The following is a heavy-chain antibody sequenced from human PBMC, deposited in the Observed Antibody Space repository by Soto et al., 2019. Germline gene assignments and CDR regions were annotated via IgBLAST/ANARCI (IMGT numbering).Heavy chain of an antibody. CDR1: GFTFTNYA. CDR2: ISSSGGST. Sequence: EVQLLESGGGLVQPGGSLRLSCTASGFTFTNYALTWVRQAQGKGLEWVSSISSSGGSTYYADSVKGRFTFSRDNSKNTLYLQMNSLRAEDTALYYCAKDPRTGASAAEYFQHWGQGTLVSVSS. D-gene: IGHD1-26*01. V-gene: IGHV3-23*01. J-gene: IGHJ1*01. CDR3: AKDPRTGASAAEYFQH.